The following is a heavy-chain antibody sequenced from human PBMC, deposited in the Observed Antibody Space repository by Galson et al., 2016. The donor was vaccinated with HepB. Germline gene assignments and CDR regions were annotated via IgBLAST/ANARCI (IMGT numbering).Heavy chain of an antibody. CDR1: GDSVSTNIAS. D-gene: IGHD2-15*01. J-gene: IGHJ3*02. Sequence: CAISGDSVSTNIASWNWIRQSPSRGLEWLGRTYYRSKWYNEYALSVRSRITITPDTSKNQFSLQLNSVTPEDTAVYFCARRSAPLGNFDIWGQGTAVTVSS. CDR3: ARRSAPLGNFDI. CDR2: TYYRSKWYN. V-gene: IGHV6-1*01.